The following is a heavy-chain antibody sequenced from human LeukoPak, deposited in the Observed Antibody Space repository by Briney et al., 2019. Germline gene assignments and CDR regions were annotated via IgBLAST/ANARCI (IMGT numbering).Heavy chain of an antibody. CDR2: ISGSGDNT. Sequence: GGSLRLSCAASGFTFSSHGMSWVRQAPGKGLEWVSTISGSGDNTYYADSVKGRFTISRDNSKNTLYLQMNSLRAEDTAVYYCARGTAGIVGAKSAFDIWGQGTMVTVSS. CDR1: GFTFSSHG. CDR3: ARGTAGIVGAKSAFDI. D-gene: IGHD1-26*01. V-gene: IGHV3-23*01. J-gene: IGHJ3*02.